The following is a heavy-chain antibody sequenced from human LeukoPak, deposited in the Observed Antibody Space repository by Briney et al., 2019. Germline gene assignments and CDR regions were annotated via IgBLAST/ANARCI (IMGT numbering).Heavy chain of an antibody. D-gene: IGHD6-19*01. V-gene: IGHV3-11*03. CDR2: ISSSGTYK. J-gene: IGHJ4*02. Sequence: GWSLRLSCAASGFTFSDYYMSWIRQAPGKGREWLSYISSSGTYKDYADSVNGRLTISRDNAKSSVYLQLNGLRAEATALYSCARHSNGWQGKNYFDYWGQGTLVGVRS. CDR3: ARHSNGWQGKNYFDY. CDR1: GFTFSDYY.